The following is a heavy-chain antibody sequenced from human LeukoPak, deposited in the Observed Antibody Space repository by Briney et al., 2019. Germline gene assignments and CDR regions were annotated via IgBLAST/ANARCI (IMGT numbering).Heavy chain of an antibody. V-gene: IGHV3-48*01. CDR3: ARDGWFGDYNWFDP. CDR1: GFTFSSYS. D-gene: IGHD3-10*01. J-gene: IGHJ5*02. Sequence: GESLRLSCAASGFTFSSYSMNWVRQAPGKGLEWVSYISSAGNTIYYADSVKGRFTISRDNAKNSLYLQMNSLRAEDTAMCYCARDGWFGDYNWFDPWGQGTLVTVSS. CDR2: ISSAGNTI.